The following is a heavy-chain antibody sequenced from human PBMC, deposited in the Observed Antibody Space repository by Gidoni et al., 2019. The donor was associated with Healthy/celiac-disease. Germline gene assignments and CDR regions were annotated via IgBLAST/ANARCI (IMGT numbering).Heavy chain of an antibody. V-gene: IGHV3-23*01. CDR2: ISGSGGST. D-gene: IGHD3-10*01. J-gene: IGHJ4*02. Sequence: EVQLLESGGGLVQPGGSLRLSCAASGFPFSSYAMSWVRQAPGKGLEWVSAISGSGGSTYYAASVKGRFTISSDNSKNTLYLQMTSLRAEDTAVYYCAKRGIRSYWGQGTLVTVSS. CDR1: GFPFSSYA. CDR3: AKRGIRSY.